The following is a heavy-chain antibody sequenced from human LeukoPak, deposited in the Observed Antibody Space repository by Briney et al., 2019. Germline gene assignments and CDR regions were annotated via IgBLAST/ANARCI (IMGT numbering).Heavy chain of an antibody. J-gene: IGHJ2*01. CDR1: GGSLSSYY. CDR2: IYYSVST. V-gene: IGHV4-59*01. D-gene: IGHD3-22*01. CDR3: ARDPYYDSSTYWYFDL. Sequence: PSETLSLTCTVSGGSLSSYYWSWIRQPPGKGLEWIGYIYYSVSTNYNPSLKSRVTISVDTSKNQFSLKLSSVTAADTAVYYCARDPYYDSSTYWYFDLWGRGTLVTVSS.